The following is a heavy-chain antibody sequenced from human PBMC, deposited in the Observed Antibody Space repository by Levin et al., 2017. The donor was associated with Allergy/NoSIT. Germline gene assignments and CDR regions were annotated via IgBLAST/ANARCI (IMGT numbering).Heavy chain of an antibody. Sequence: SETLSLTCSVSGGRITSNDHFWGWVRQPPGRGLEWIGSIHSSGSTYYTASLRSRATISIDTSNRQFSLRLRSVTAADTAMYYCTRSLETAMAPYYADYWGQGTLVCVSS. J-gene: IGHJ4*02. V-gene: IGHV4-39*07. CDR2: IHSSGST. D-gene: IGHD5-18*01. CDR1: GGRITSNDHF. CDR3: TRSLETAMAPYYADY.